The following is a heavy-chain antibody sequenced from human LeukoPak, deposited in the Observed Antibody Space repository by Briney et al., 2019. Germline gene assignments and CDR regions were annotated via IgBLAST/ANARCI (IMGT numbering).Heavy chain of an antibody. D-gene: IGHD5-24*01. V-gene: IGHV4-61*02. CDR1: GGSISSGSYY. J-gene: IGHJ2*01. CDR3: ARISRDEEALSFDL. CDR2: IYTSGST. Sequence: SETLSLTCAVSGGSISSGSYYWSWIRQPAGKGLEYIGRIYTSGSTSYNPSLKSRVTISVDTSKNQFSLKLSSVTAADTAVYYCARISRDEEALSFDLWGRGTLVTVSP.